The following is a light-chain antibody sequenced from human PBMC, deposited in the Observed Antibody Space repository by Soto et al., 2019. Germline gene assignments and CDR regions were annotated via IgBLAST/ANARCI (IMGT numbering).Light chain of an antibody. J-gene: IGKJ1*01. CDR3: QQYNTWPRT. V-gene: IGKV3-15*01. CDR2: GAS. CDR1: QSVGSY. Sequence: EIVLRQSPVTLSLSPGERATLSCRASQSVGSYLAWYQQKPGQAPRLLIYGASTRATGIPARFSGSGSGTEFTLTINSLQSEDFAVYYCQQYNTWPRTFGQGTKVDIK.